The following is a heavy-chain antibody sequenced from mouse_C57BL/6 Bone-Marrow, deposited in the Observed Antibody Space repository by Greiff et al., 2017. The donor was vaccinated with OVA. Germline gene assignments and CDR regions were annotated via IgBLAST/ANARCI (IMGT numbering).Heavy chain of an antibody. D-gene: IGHD1-1*01. CDR2: IDPSDSYT. Sequence: QVQLQQPGAELVKPGASVKLSCKASGYTFTSYWMQWVKQRPGQGLEWIGEIDPSDSYTNYNQKFKGKATLTVDTSSSTAYMQLSSLTSEDSAVYYCARYYVGSSPSYYYAMDYWGQGTSVTVSS. CDR3: ARYYVGSSPSYYYAMDY. V-gene: IGHV1-50*01. J-gene: IGHJ4*01. CDR1: GYTFTSYW.